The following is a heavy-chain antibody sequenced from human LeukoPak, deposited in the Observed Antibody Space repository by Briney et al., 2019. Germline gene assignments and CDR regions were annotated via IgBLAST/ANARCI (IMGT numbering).Heavy chain of an antibody. CDR3: ARGVSYYYDSSDYYQDY. CDR1: GYTFTSYG. J-gene: IGHJ4*02. CDR2: ISAYNGNT. Sequence: VASVKVSCKASGYTFTSYGISWVRQAPGQGLEWMGWISAYNGNTNYAQKLQGRVTMTTDTSTSTAYMELRSLRSDDTAVYYCARGVSYYYDSSDYYQDYWGQGTLVTVSS. D-gene: IGHD3-22*01. V-gene: IGHV1-18*01.